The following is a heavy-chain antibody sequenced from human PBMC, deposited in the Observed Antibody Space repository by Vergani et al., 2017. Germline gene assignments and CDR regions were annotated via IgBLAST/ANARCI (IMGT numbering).Heavy chain of an antibody. D-gene: IGHD6-19*01. CDR3: ARSRVGSGLLGY. Sequence: VQLVESGGGVVQPGRSLRLSCAASGFTFSSYGMHWVRQAPGKGLEWVAVIWYDGSNKYYADSVKGRFTISRDNSKNTLYLQMNSLRAEDTAVYYWARSRVGSGLLGYWGQGTLVTVSS. CDR1: GFTFSSYG. CDR2: IWYDGSNK. J-gene: IGHJ4*02. V-gene: IGHV3-33*01.